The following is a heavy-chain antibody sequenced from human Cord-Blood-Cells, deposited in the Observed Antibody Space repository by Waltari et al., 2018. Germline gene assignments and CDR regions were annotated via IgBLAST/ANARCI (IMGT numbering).Heavy chain of an antibody. Sequence: QLQLQESGPGLVKPSETLSLTCTVSGGSISSRSYYWGGIRQPPGKGLEWIGSIYYSGSTYYNPSLKSRVTISVDTSKNQFSLKLSSVTTADTAVYYCARHSGDYAIFDYWGQGTLVTVSS. D-gene: IGHD4-17*01. CDR2: IYYSGST. J-gene: IGHJ4*02. CDR1: GGSISSRSYY. V-gene: IGHV4-39*01. CDR3: ARHSGDYAIFDY.